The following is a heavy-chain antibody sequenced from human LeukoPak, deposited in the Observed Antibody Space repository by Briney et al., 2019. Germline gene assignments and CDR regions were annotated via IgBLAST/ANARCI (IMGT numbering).Heavy chain of an antibody. CDR3: ARVCLNYYDSSGYNY. V-gene: IGHV3-64*01. CDR2: ISSNGGST. D-gene: IGHD3-22*01. CDR1: GFTFSSYA. J-gene: IGHJ4*02. Sequence: GGSLRLSCAASGFTFSSYAMHWVRQAPGKGLEYVSAISSNGGSTYYANSVKGRFTISRDNSKNTLYLQMGSLRAEDMAVYYCARVCLNYYDSSGYNYWGQGTLVTVSS.